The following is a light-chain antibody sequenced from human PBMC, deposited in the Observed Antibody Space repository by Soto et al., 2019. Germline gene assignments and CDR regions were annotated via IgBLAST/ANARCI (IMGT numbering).Light chain of an antibody. Sequence: QSVLTQPASVSGSPGQSITISCTGTSSDVGSYNLVSWYQQHPGKAPKLMIYEVSKRPSGVSNRFSGSKSGNTASLTISGLQAEDEADYYCCSYAGSSTFVYVFGTVT. CDR3: CSYAGSSTFVYV. CDR1: SSDVGSYNL. CDR2: EVS. J-gene: IGLJ1*01. V-gene: IGLV2-23*02.